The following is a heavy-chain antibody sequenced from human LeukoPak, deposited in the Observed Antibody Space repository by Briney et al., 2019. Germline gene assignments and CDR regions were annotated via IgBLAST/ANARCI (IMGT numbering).Heavy chain of an antibody. D-gene: IGHD6-13*01. J-gene: IGHJ4*02. CDR2: ISGSGGST. CDR3: AKRSSAAAGSGGDFDY. Sequence: GGSLRLSCAASGFTFSSYGMHWVRQAPGKGLEWVSAISGSGGSTYYADSVKGRFTISRDNSKNTLYLQMNSLRPEDTAVYYCAKRSSAAAGSGGDFDYWGQGTLVTVSS. CDR1: GFTFSSYG. V-gene: IGHV3-23*01.